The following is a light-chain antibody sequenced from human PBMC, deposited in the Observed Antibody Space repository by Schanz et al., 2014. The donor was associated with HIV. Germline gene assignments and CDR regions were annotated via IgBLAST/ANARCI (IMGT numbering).Light chain of an antibody. CDR1: SGTFVGMP. CDR3: QSYNTTNPGV. Sequence: NFMLTQPPSVSESPGKTVTISCTRSSGTFVGMPVQWYKQRPDSAPTVVIFDTNQRPSGVPDRFSGSIDGSSNSASLTISGLKTEDEGDYYCQSYNTTNPGVFGGGTKLTVL. V-gene: IGLV6-57*04. J-gene: IGLJ2*01. CDR2: DTN.